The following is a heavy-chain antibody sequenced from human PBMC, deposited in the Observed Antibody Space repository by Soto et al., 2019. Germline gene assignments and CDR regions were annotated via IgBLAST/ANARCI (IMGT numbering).Heavy chain of an antibody. J-gene: IGHJ5*02. D-gene: IGHD2-2*01. CDR1: GYTFTSYD. CDR3: ARGLYRCSSTSCYSWFDP. V-gene: IGHV1-8*01. Sequence: ASVTVSCKASGYTFTSYDINWVRQATGQGLEWMGWMNPNSGNTGYAQKFQGRVTMTRNTSISTAYMELSSLRSEDTAVYYCARGLYRCSSTSCYSWFDPWGQGTLVTVSS. CDR2: MNPNSGNT.